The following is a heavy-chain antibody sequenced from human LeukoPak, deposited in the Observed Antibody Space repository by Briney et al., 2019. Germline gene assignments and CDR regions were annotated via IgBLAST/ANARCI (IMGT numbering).Heavy chain of an antibody. CDR2: IYHSGST. CDR3: ARVGVSGSYLFDY. J-gene: IGHJ4*02. Sequence: PSETLSLTCAVSGGSISSGGYSWSWIRQPRGKGLEWIVYIYHSGSTYYNPSLKSRVTISVYRSKNQFSLKLSSVTAADTAVYYCARVGVSGSYLFDYWGQGTLVTVSS. D-gene: IGHD1-26*01. V-gene: IGHV4-30-2*01. CDR1: GGSISSGGYS.